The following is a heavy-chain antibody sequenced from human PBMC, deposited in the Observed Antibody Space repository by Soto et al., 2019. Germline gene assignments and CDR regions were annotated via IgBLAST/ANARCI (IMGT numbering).Heavy chain of an antibody. D-gene: IGHD2-8*02. CDR3: ARDKITGLFDY. Sequence: SETLSLTCAVYGGTFSGYYWTWIRQPPGTGLEWIGEINHSGSTNYNPSLKSRVTISVDTSKNQFSLKLTSVTAADTAVYYCARDKITGLFDYWGQGALVTVSS. CDR2: INHSGST. J-gene: IGHJ4*02. CDR1: GGTFSGYY. V-gene: IGHV4-34*01.